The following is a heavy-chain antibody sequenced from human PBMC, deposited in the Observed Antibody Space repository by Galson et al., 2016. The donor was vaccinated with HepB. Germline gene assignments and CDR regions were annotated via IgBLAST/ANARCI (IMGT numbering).Heavy chain of an antibody. V-gene: IGHV3-30*18. CDR1: GFTFSSYG. Sequence: SLRLSCAASGFTFSSYGMHWVRQAPGKGLEWVAVISFDGNNKFYGDSVKGRFTISRDASTNTLFLQMDSLGLEDTAVYYCAKAGQFDYFASHWGQGTLVTVSS. J-gene: IGHJ4*02. CDR2: ISFDGNNK. D-gene: IGHD3-10*01. CDR3: AKAGQFDYFASH.